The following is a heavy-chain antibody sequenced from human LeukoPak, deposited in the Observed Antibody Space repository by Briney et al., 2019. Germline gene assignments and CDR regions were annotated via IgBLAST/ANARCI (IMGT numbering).Heavy chain of an antibody. CDR1: GGSISSYY. Sequence: SETLSLTCTVSGGSISSYYWSWIRQPPGKGLEWIGYIHYSGGITYYNPSLKSRVTISVDTSKNQFSLKLSSVTAADTAVYYCARDSRQWLVGYYYYGMDVWGQGTTVTVSS. V-gene: IGHV4-59*12. CDR3: ARDSRQWLVGYYYYGMDV. D-gene: IGHD6-19*01. CDR2: IHYSGGIT. J-gene: IGHJ6*02.